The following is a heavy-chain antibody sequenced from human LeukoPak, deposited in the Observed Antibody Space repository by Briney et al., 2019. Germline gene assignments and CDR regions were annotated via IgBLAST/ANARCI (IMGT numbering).Heavy chain of an antibody. CDR1: GFTFSNAW. V-gene: IGHV3-15*01. J-gene: IGHJ6*02. D-gene: IGHD2-15*01. CDR3: ARDLEVVAATARYYGMDV. CDR2: IKSKTDGGTT. Sequence: PGGSLRLSCAASGFTFSNAWMSWVRQAPGKGLEWVGRIKSKTDGGTTDYAAPVKGRFTISRDDSKNTLYLQMNSLKTEDTAVYYCARDLEVVAATARYYGMDVWGQGTTVTVSS.